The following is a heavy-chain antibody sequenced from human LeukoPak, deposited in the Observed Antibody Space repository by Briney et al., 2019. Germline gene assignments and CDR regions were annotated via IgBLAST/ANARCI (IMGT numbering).Heavy chain of an antibody. D-gene: IGHD6-6*01. Sequence: ASVKVSCKPSGYTFTGYYIQWVRQATGQGLEWMGWMNPNSGNTGYAQKFQGRVTMTRNTSISTAYMELSSLRSEDTAVYFCARRVRPRWFDPWGQGTLVTVSS. V-gene: IGHV1-8*02. CDR3: ARRVRPRWFDP. J-gene: IGHJ5*02. CDR1: GYTFTGYY. CDR2: MNPNSGNT.